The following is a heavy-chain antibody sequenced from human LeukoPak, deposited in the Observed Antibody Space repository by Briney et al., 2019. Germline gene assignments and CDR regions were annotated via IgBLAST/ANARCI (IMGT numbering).Heavy chain of an antibody. D-gene: IGHD6-19*01. CDR1: GFTFSSYA. CDR3: AREISRSSGEFGSSGRFDP. V-gene: IGHV3-30-3*01. J-gene: IGHJ5*02. Sequence: GGSLRLSCAASGFTFSSYAMHWVRQAPGKGLEWVAVISYDGSNKYYADSVKGRFTISRDNSKNTLYLQMNSLRAEDTAVYYCAREISRSSGEFGSSGRFDPWGQGTLVTVSS. CDR2: ISYDGSNK.